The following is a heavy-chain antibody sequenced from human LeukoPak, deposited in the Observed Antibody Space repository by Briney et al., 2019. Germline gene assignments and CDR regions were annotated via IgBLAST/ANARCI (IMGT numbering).Heavy chain of an antibody. Sequence: PSETLSLTCAVYGGSFRGYYWSWIRQPPGKGLEWIGEINHSGSTNYNPSLKSRVTISVDTSKNQFSLKLSSVTAADTAVYYCARGRAAYYYGSGSPPFDYWGQGTLVTVSS. CDR1: GGSFRGYY. J-gene: IGHJ4*02. V-gene: IGHV4-34*01. D-gene: IGHD3-10*01. CDR2: INHSGST. CDR3: ARGRAAYYYGSGSPPFDY.